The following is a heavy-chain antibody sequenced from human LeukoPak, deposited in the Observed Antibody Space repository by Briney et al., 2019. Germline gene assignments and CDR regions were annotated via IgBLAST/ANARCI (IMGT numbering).Heavy chain of an antibody. V-gene: IGHV4-39*01. Sequence: SETLSLTCTVSGGSISSNNYFWGWIRQPPGKGLEWIGSINYSGSTYYNPSLKSRVNISVDTSKNQFSLKLSSVTAGDTAVYYCARSGGVFGSSYGDYDYDYRGQGTLVTVSS. CDR3: ARSGGVFGSSYGDYDYDY. CDR1: GGSISSNNYF. CDR2: INYSGST. J-gene: IGHJ4*02. D-gene: IGHD4-17*01.